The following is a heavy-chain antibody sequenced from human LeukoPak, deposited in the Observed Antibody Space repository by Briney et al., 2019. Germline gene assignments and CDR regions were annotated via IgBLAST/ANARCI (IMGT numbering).Heavy chain of an antibody. CDR1: GGSISSGSYY. Sequence: PSQTLSLTCTVSGGSISSGSYYWRWIRQPAGKGLEWIGRIYTSGSTNYNPSLKSRVTISVDTSKNQFSLKLSSVTAADTAVYYCARGVPHRLFLVVPAAMVGYFDYWGQGTLVTVSS. J-gene: IGHJ4*02. CDR3: ARGVPHRLFLVVPAAMVGYFDY. V-gene: IGHV4-61*02. D-gene: IGHD2-2*01. CDR2: IYTSGST.